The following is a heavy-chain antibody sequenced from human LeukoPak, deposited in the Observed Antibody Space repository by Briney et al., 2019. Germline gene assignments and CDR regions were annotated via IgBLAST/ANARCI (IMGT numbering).Heavy chain of an antibody. V-gene: IGHV4-34*01. J-gene: IGHJ5*02. CDR3: ARDQVPSLVTMVRGSRLWFDP. CDR2: INHSGST. Sequence: SETLSLTCAVYGGSFSGYYWSWIRQPPGKGLEWIGEINHSGSTNYNPSLKSRVTISVDTSKNQFSLKLSSVTAADTAVYYCARDQVPSLVTMVRGSRLWFDPWGQGTLVTVSS. D-gene: IGHD3-10*01. CDR1: GGSFSGYY.